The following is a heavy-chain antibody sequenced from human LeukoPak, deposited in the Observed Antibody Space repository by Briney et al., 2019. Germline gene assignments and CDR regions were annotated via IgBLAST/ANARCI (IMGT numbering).Heavy chain of an antibody. D-gene: IGHD1-1*01. CDR1: GGSIDNGSYF. V-gene: IGHV4-61*09. Sequence: SETLSLTCSVSGGSIDNGSYFWTWIRQSAGKGLEWIGHIYTSGSTTYNPSLKSRVTISLDTSKNQFSLKLSSVTAADTAVYYCARGTSEQTVDYWGQGTLVTVSS. CDR2: IYTSGST. J-gene: IGHJ4*02. CDR3: ARGTSEQTVDY.